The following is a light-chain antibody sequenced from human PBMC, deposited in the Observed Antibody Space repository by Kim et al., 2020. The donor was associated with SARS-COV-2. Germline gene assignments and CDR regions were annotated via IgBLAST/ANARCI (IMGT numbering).Light chain of an antibody. V-gene: IGLV6-57*03. CDR3: QSYDTRSHEV. CDR1: SGSIAGSY. J-gene: IGLJ7*01. Sequence: KTVTTACHRSSGSIAGSYVQWYQQRPCSAPTTLISEDNQRPSGVPDRFSGSVDDSSNSASLTISGLRPKDEADYYCQSYDTRSHEVFGGGTQLTVL. CDR2: EDN.